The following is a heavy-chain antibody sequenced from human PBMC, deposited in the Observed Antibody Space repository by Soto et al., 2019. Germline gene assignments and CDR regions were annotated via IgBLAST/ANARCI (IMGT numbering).Heavy chain of an antibody. CDR1: DGSFSDYY. CDR3: ATHEDLDSYYFDS. CDR2: INHSEDT. V-gene: IGHV4-34*01. J-gene: IGHJ4*02. Sequence: SETLPLTCAVYDGSFSDYYWSCIRRTPGKGLEWIAEINHSEDTNFSPSLKSRVTIAVDTAKNQVSLRLSSVTAADTAVYYCATHEDLDSYYFDSWGRGTLVTVSS.